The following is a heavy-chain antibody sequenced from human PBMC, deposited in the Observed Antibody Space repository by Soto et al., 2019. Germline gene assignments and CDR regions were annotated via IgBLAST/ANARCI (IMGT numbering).Heavy chain of an antibody. Sequence: EVQLLESGGGLVQPGGSLRLSCAASGFTFSSYAMSWVRQAPGKGLEWVSAISGSGGSTYYADSVKGRFTISRDNSKNTMYRQMNSLRAEDTGVYYCAKDGDSSGYYAPCDYWGQGTLVTVSS. CDR3: AKDGDSSGYYAPCDY. D-gene: IGHD3-22*01. CDR2: ISGSGGST. CDR1: GFTFSSYA. J-gene: IGHJ4*02. V-gene: IGHV3-23*01.